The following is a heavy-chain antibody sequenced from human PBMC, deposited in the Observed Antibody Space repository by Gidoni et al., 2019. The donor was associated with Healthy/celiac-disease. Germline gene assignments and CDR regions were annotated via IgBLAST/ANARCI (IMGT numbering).Heavy chain of an antibody. Sequence: EVQLVESGGGLVTPGGSLRLSCAASGFPFSSYSMNWVRQAPGKGLEWVSSISSSSNYIYYADSVKGRFTISRDNAKNSLYLQMNSLRAEDTAVYYCARDIDSGSYLWYYYYGMDVWGQGTTVTVSS. CDR1: GFPFSSYS. CDR2: ISSSSNYI. V-gene: IGHV3-21*01. J-gene: IGHJ6*02. CDR3: ARDIDSGSYLWYYYYGMDV. D-gene: IGHD1-26*01.